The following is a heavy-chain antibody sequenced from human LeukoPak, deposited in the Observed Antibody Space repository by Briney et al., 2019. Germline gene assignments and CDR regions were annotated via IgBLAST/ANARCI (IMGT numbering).Heavy chain of an antibody. Sequence: ASVKVSCKASGYTFTGYYMHWVRRAPGQGLEWMGWINPNSGGTNYAQKFQGRVTMTRDTSISTAYMELSRLRSDDTAVYYCASSTIFGVVRGGAFDIWGQGTMVTVSS. CDR3: ASSTIFGVVRGGAFDI. CDR1: GYTFTGYY. D-gene: IGHD3-3*01. CDR2: INPNSGGT. V-gene: IGHV1-2*02. J-gene: IGHJ3*02.